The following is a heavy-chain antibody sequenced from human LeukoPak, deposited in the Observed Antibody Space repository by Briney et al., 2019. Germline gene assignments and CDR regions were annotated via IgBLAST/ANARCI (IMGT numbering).Heavy chain of an antibody. J-gene: IGHJ4*02. Sequence: SETLSLTCTVSGGSISSGSYYWSWIRQPAGKGLEWIGRIYTSGSTNYNPSLKSRVTISVDTSKNQFSLKLSSVTAADTAVYYCASERGATQYFDYWGQGTLVTVSS. V-gene: IGHV4-61*02. CDR3: ASERGATQYFDY. CDR2: IYTSGST. D-gene: IGHD3-10*01. CDR1: GGSISSGSYY.